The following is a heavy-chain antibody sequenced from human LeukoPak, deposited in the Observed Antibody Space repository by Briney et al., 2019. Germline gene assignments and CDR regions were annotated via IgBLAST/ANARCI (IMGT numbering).Heavy chain of an antibody. D-gene: IGHD3-22*01. CDR1: GGSMSSYY. J-gene: IGHJ3*02. V-gene: IGHV4-59*08. Sequence: MASETLSLTCSVSGGSMSSYYWSWIRQSPGKGLEWIGYIYHSGSTDYNSSLKSRVTISEDTSKNQFSLKLSSVTAADTAVYYCARQYYYDSSDVTGDAFDIWGQGTMVTVSS. CDR2: IYHSGST. CDR3: ARQYYYDSSDVTGDAFDI.